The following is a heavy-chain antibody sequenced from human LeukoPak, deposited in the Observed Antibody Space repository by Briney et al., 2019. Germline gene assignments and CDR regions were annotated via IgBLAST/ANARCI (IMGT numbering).Heavy chain of an antibody. CDR3: AKDYLGSSNAFDI. Sequence: GGSLRLSCAASEFSFSSYAMSWVRQAPGKGLKWVSGIGGTGGRTSYADSVKGRSTISRDNSKNTIYLQMNSLRVEDTAVYYCAKDYLGSSNAFDIWGQGTMVTVSP. V-gene: IGHV3-23*01. D-gene: IGHD6-13*01. CDR2: IGGTGGRT. J-gene: IGHJ3*02. CDR1: EFSFSSYA.